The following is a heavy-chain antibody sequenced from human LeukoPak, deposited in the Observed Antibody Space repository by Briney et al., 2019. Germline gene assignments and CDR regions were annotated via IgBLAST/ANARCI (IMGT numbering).Heavy chain of an antibody. Sequence: GGSLRLSCAASGFTFSIYGMHWVRQVPGKGLEWVAVISYDGSEESYADSVKGRFSISRDNSKSTMYLQMNSLRLGDTAVYYCVKGVATIRGYLDYWGQGILVTVSS. J-gene: IGHJ4*02. CDR3: VKGVATIRGYLDY. CDR2: ISYDGSEE. V-gene: IGHV3-30*18. D-gene: IGHD5-12*01. CDR1: GFTFSIYG.